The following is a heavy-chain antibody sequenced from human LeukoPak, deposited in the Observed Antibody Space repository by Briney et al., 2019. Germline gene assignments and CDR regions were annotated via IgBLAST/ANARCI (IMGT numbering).Heavy chain of an antibody. CDR2: IYSGGST. J-gene: IGHJ4*02. CDR1: GFTVSSNY. V-gene: IGHV3-53*01. CDR3: ASIAGVVKDY. D-gene: IGHD3-3*01. Sequence: GGSLRLSCAASGFTVSSNYMSWVRQAPGKGLEGVSVIYSGGSTYYAHCVTGRFTISRDKCKNTLYLQMNSLRAEDTAVYYCASIAGVVKDYWGQGTLVTVSS.